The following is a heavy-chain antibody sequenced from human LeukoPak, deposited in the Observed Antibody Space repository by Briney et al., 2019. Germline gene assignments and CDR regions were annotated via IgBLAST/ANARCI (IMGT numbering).Heavy chain of an antibody. J-gene: IGHJ3*02. CDR3: ARGRKLLWFGELFEKAGGAFDI. D-gene: IGHD3-10*01. V-gene: IGHV3-48*03. CDR1: GFTFSSYE. CDR2: ISSSGSTI. Sequence: GGSLRLSCAASGFTFSSYEMNWVRQAPGKGLEWVSYISSSGSTIYYADSVKGRFTISRDNAKNSLYLQMNSLRAEDTAVYYCARGRKLLWFGELFEKAGGAFDIWGQGTMVTVSS.